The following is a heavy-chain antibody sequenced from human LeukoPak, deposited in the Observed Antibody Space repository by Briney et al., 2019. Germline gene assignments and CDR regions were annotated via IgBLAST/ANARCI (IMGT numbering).Heavy chain of an antibody. V-gene: IGHV4-61*01. Sequence: SKTLSLTCTVSGGSVSSGSYYWSWIRQPPGKGLEWIGYIYYSGSTNYNPSLKSRVTISVDTSKNQFSLKLSSVTAADTAVYYCARVVAVLAYGMDVWGQGTTVTVSS. CDR3: ARVVAVLAYGMDV. CDR1: GGSVSSGSYY. CDR2: IYYSGST. J-gene: IGHJ6*02. D-gene: IGHD2-15*01.